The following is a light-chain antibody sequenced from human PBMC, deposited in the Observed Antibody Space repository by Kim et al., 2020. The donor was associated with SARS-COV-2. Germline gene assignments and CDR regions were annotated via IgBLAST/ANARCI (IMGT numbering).Light chain of an antibody. J-gene: IGLJ1*01. CDR2: KDN. CDR3: QSTDTTGTYHV. V-gene: IGLV3-25*03. Sequence: SYELTQPPSVSVSPGQTAKITCSGDILRWQYTHWYQQKPGQAPVLVIYKDNERPSVIPERFSGSSSGTLVTLTISGVQAEDEADYYCQSTDTTGTYHVFGTGTKVTVL. CDR1: ILRWQY.